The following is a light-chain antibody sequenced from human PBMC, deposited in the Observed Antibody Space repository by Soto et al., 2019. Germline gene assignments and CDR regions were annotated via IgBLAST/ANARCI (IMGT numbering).Light chain of an antibody. CDR2: GAS. V-gene: IGKV3-20*01. CDR3: QQYGSSTLT. J-gene: IGKJ4*01. Sequence: EIVFTQAPGTPSLSPGERAPPSCRASQTVTSSFLAWYQKKPGQAPRILISGASNRATDIPDRFSGSGSGTDFNLTISRLQPEDFAVYYCQQYGSSTLTFGRGTKLDIK. CDR1: QTVTSSF.